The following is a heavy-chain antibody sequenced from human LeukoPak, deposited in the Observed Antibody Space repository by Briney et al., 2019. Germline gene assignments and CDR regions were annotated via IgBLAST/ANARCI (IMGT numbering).Heavy chain of an antibody. Sequence: ASVKVSCKASGYALTGYYFHWVRQAPGQGLEWMGWINPNIGDTNYAEKFQGRVTLTRDTSIHIAYMELSRLTPDDTAVYYCARSSGFFHYFDYWGQGTLVTVSS. CDR2: INPNIGDT. D-gene: IGHD3-22*01. V-gene: IGHV1-2*02. CDR3: ARSSGFFHYFDY. J-gene: IGHJ4*02. CDR1: GYALTGYY.